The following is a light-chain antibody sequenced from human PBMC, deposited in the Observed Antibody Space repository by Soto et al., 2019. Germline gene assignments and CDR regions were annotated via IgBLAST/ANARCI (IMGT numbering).Light chain of an antibody. CDR2: GAS. V-gene: IGKV3-20*01. J-gene: IGKJ1*01. CDR1: QSVSSSH. Sequence: EIVLTQSPGTLSLSPGESDTLSCRASQSVSSSHLAWYQQKPGQAPRLLIYGASSRATGIPDRFSGSGSGTDFTLTISRLEPEDFAVYYCKQYDSSPWTFGRGTKVDIK. CDR3: KQYDSSPWT.